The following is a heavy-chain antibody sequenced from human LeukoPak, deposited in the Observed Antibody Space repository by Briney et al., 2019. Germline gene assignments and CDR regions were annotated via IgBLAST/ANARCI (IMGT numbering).Heavy chain of an antibody. CDR1: GFTFSSYG. Sequence: PGGSLRLSCAASGFTFSSYGMHWVRQAPGKGLEWVAVIWYDGSNKYYADSVKGRFTISRDNSKNTLYLQMNSLRAEDTAVYYCAKDPHYDFWSGYFNWFDPWGQGTLVTVSS. V-gene: IGHV3-33*06. CDR3: AKDPHYDFWSGYFNWFDP. J-gene: IGHJ5*02. CDR2: IWYDGSNK. D-gene: IGHD3-3*01.